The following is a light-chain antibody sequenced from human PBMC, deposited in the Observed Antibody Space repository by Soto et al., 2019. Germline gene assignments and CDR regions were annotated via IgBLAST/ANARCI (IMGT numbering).Light chain of an antibody. J-gene: IGKJ4*01. CDR2: AAS. CDR3: QQSHSTPRT. Sequence: DIQMTQSASSLSASVGYRFTITCGAGQTITTYLNWYQQRPGKAPKLLISAASNLQTGVPLRFSGSGSGTDFTLTISSLQPEDFATYFCQQSHSTPRTFGGGTKVDIK. CDR1: QTITTY. V-gene: IGKV1-39*01.